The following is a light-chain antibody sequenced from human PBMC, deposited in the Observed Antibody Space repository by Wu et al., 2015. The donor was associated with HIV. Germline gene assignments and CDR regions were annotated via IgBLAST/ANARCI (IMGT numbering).Light chain of an antibody. CDR2: VAS. Sequence: AIQMTQSPSSLSASVGDRVTITCRASQGLRNDLGWYQQKPGKAPKLLIYVASSLQSGVPSRFSGSGSGTDFTLTISSLQPEDFATYYCLQDYNYPWTFGQGTKVEIK. J-gene: IGKJ1*01. CDR1: QGLRND. V-gene: IGKV1-6*01. CDR3: LQDYNYPWT.